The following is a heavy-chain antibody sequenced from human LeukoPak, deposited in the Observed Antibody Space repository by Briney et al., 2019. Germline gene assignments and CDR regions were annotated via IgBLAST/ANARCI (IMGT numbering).Heavy chain of an antibody. J-gene: IGHJ4*02. CDR3: ARDGLYSGSYTSPGY. Sequence: GASVNVSCKASGYTFTSYGISWVRQAPRQGLEWMGWISAYNGNTNYAQKLQGRVTMTTDTSTSTAYMELRSLRSDDTAVYYCARDGLYSGSYTSPGYWGQGTLVTVSS. CDR2: ISAYNGNT. D-gene: IGHD1-26*01. V-gene: IGHV1-18*01. CDR1: GYTFTSYG.